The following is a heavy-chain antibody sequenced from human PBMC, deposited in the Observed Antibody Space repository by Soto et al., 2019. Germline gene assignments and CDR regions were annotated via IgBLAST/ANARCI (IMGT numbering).Heavy chain of an antibody. CDR3: ARDRGVNDFWSGYFPGYYYGMDV. V-gene: IGHV1-18*01. CDR1: GYTFTSYG. Sequence: ASVKVSCKASGYTFTSYGISWVRQAPGQGLEWMGWISAYNGNTNYAQKLQGRVTMTTDTSTSTAYMALSSLRSDDTAVYYCARDRGVNDFWSGYFPGYYYGMDVWGQGTTVTVSS. CDR2: ISAYNGNT. J-gene: IGHJ6*02. D-gene: IGHD3-3*01.